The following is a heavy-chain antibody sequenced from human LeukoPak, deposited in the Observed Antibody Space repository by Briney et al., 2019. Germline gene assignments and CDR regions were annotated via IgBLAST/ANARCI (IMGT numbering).Heavy chain of an antibody. Sequence: ASVKVSCKASGYTFTSYGISWVRQAPGQGLEWMGWISAYNGNTNYAQKLQGRVTMTTDTSTSTAYMELRSLRSDDTAVYYCARVAPDYDFWSGYLGSYYYYYMDVWGKGTTVTVSS. CDR2: ISAYNGNT. D-gene: IGHD3-3*01. CDR1: GYTFTSYG. CDR3: ARVAPDYDFWSGYLGSYYYYYMDV. J-gene: IGHJ6*03. V-gene: IGHV1-18*01.